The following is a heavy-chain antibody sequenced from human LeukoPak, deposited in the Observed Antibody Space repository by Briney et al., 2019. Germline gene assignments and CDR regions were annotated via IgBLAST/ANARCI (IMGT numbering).Heavy chain of an antibody. J-gene: IGHJ5*02. D-gene: IGHD3-3*01. CDR1: GFTFSSYA. CDR3: AKGPTIFGVVSTFDP. Sequence: GGSLRLSCAASGFTFSSYAMSWVRQAPGNGLEWVSAISGSGGSTYYADSVKGRFTISRDNSKNTLYLQMNSLRAEDTAVYYCAKGPTIFGVVSTFDPWGQGTLVTVSS. CDR2: ISGSGGST. V-gene: IGHV3-23*01.